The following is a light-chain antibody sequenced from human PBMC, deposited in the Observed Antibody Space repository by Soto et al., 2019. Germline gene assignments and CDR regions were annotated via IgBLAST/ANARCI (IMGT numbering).Light chain of an antibody. CDR2: EDR. V-gene: IGLV2-14*01. CDR1: TNDIGGYNY. J-gene: IGLJ3*02. Sequence: QSALTQPASVSGSPGQSITISCSGTTNDIGGYNYVSWYQHHPGKVPKVIIYEDRNRPSGVSNRFSGSKSGNTASLTISGLQAEDEADYYCCSYTISATLVFGGGTKLTVL. CDR3: CSYTISATLV.